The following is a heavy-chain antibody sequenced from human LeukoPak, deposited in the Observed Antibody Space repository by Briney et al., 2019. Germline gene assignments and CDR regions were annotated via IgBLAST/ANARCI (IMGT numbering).Heavy chain of an antibody. J-gene: IGHJ4*02. D-gene: IGHD3-10*01. CDR2: IYYSGST. CDR1: GGSISSYY. Sequence: SETLSLTCTVSGGSISSYYWSWIRQPPGKGLEWTGYIYYSGSTNYNPSLKSRVTISVDTSKNQFSLNLSSVTAADTAVYYCARAGYYYGSAYYFDYWGQGTLVTVSS. V-gene: IGHV4-59*01. CDR3: ARAGYYYGSAYYFDY.